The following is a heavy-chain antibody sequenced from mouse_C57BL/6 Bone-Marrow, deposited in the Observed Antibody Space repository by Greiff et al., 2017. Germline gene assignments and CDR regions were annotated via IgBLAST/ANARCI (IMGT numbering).Heavy chain of an antibody. CDR2: INPSSGYT. V-gene: IGHV1-4*01. CDR1: GYTFTSYT. CDR3: ERGGRFAY. J-gene: IGHJ3*01. Sequence: QVQLQQSGAELARPGASVKMSCKASGYTFTSYTMHWVNQRPGQGLEWIGYINPSSGYTKYNQKFKDKATLTADKSSSTAYMQLSSLTSEDSAVYYCERGGRFAYWGQGTLVTVSA.